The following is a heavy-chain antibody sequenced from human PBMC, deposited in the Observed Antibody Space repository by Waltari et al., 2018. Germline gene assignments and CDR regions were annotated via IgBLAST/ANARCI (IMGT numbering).Heavy chain of an antibody. CDR1: CYTFPSYD. D-gene: IGHD6-13*01. J-gene: IGHJ6*03. Sequence: QVQLVQSAAEVTKPAASVKVSCKASCYTFPSYDIICVRQATGQGLEWRGWMNHNSGNTGYAQKCQGRVTMTRNTSISTAYMELSSLRSEDTAVYYWARVKSRWDMDVWGKGTTVTVSS. CDR3: ARVKSRWDMDV. CDR2: MNHNSGNT. V-gene: IGHV1-8*01.